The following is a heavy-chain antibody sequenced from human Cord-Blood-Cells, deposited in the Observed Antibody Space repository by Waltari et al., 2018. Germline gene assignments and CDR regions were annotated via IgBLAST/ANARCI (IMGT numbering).Heavy chain of an antibody. V-gene: IGHV5-51*01. J-gene: IGHJ3*02. CDR2: IYPGDSDT. CDR1: GYSFTSCW. CDR3: ARQTGSTLLDAFDI. Sequence: EVQLVQSGAEVKKPGESLQISCKGSGYSFTSCWTGWVRQMPGKGREWMGIIYPGDSDTRYSPSFQGQVTISADKSISTAYRQWSSLKASDTAMYYCARQTGSTLLDAFDIWGQGTMVTVSS.